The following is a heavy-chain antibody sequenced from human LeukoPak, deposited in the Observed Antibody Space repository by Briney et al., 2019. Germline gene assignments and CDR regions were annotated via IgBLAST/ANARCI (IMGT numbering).Heavy chain of an antibody. J-gene: IGHJ4*02. V-gene: IGHV3-48*01. CDR1: GFTFSSYS. Sequence: GGSLRLSCAASGFTFSSYSMNWVRQAPGKGLEWVSYISSSSSTIYYADSVKGRFTISRDNAKNSPYLQMNSLRAEDTAVYYCALLTANPLDYWGQGTLVTVSS. CDR2: ISSSSSTI. D-gene: IGHD2-21*02. CDR3: ALLTANPLDY.